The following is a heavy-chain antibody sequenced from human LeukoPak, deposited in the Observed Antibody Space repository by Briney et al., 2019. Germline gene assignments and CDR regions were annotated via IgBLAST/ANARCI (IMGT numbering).Heavy chain of an antibody. V-gene: IGHV4-4*09. D-gene: IGHD3-16*01. J-gene: IGHJ5*02. Sequence: SETLSLTCTVSGDSISSYYWSWIRQPPGKGLEWIGYIHTSGSTNYNPSLKSRVTISVDTSKNQFSLKLSSVTAAETAVYYCARRRMLGVSGGCCWFDPWGQGTLVTVSS. CDR3: ARRRMLGVSGGCCWFDP. CDR1: GDSISSYY. CDR2: IHTSGST.